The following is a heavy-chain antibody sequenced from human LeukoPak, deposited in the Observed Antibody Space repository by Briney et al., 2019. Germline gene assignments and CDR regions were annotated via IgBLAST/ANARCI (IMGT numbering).Heavy chain of an antibody. CDR3: ARDRSSRYCSGGSCYTNFDY. D-gene: IGHD2-15*01. J-gene: IGHJ4*02. V-gene: IGHV3-11*06. Sequence: DSVKGRFTISRDNAKSSLYLQMNSLRAEDTAVYYCARDRSSRYCSGGSCYTNFDYWGQGTLVTVSS.